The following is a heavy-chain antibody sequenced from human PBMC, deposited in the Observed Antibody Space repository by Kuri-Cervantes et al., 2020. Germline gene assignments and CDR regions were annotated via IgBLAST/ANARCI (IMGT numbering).Heavy chain of an antibody. CDR2: INHSGST. CDR1: GGSFTGYY. J-gene: IGHJ2*01. D-gene: IGHD1-26*01. CDR3: ARKLHYWYFDL. V-gene: IGHV4-34*01. Sequence: ESLKISCAVYGGSFTGYYWTWIRQSPGKGLEWIGEINHSGSTNYNPSLKSRVTISVDTSKNQFSLKLSSVTAADTAVYYCARKLHYWYFDLWGRGTLVTVSS.